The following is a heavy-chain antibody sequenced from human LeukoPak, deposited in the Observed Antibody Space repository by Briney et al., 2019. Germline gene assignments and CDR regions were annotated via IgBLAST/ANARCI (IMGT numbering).Heavy chain of an antibody. Sequence: SETLSLTCTVSGGSISPYYWSWIRQPPGKGLEWIGYIYYSGSTNYNPSLKSRVTISVDTSKNQFSLKLSSVTAADTAVYYCARWDYGDYVDYWGQGTLVTVSS. J-gene: IGHJ4*02. CDR3: ARWDYGDYVDY. CDR2: IYYSGST. V-gene: IGHV4-59*12. CDR1: GGSISPYY. D-gene: IGHD4-17*01.